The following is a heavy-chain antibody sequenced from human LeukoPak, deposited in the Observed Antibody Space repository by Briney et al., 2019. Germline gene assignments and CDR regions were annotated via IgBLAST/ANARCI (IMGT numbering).Heavy chain of an antibody. CDR2: IRYDGSPT. D-gene: IGHD3-16*01. CDR3: AKDWGMHPYFDY. V-gene: IGHV3-30*02. J-gene: IGHJ4*02. Sequence: GGSLRLSCAASGFTFSTFGMHWVRQAPGKGLEWVAFIRYDGSPTYYADSVKGRFTISRDNSKSTLYLQMNSLRAEDTAVYYCAKDWGMHPYFDYWGQGTLVTVS. CDR1: GFTFSTFG.